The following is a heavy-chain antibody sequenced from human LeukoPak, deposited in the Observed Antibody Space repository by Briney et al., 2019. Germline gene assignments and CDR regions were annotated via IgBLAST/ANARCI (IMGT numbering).Heavy chain of an antibody. J-gene: IGHJ4*02. Sequence: GASVKVSCKASGYTFTNFGISWVRQAPGQGLEWMGGIIPIFGTANYAQKFQGRVTITADESTSTAYMELSSLRSEDTAVYYCAREQGTRGPFDYWGQGTLVTVSS. CDR1: GYTFTNFG. CDR3: AREQGTRGPFDY. CDR2: IIPIFGTA. D-gene: IGHD3-10*01. V-gene: IGHV1-69*13.